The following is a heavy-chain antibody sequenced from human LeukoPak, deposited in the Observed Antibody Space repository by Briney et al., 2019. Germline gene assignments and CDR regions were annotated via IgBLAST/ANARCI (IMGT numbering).Heavy chain of an antibody. CDR2: IYAGDSDT. Sequence: HGESLKISCKGSGYIFPNYWLGWVRQMPGKGLEWMGFIYAGDSDTTYSPSFQGQVTISADKSINTDYLQWSNLKASDTATYYCARRGGGRDYYYMDVWGKGTTVTVSS. D-gene: IGHD3-16*01. CDR1: GYIFPNYW. CDR3: ARRGGGRDYYYMDV. J-gene: IGHJ6*03. V-gene: IGHV5-51*01.